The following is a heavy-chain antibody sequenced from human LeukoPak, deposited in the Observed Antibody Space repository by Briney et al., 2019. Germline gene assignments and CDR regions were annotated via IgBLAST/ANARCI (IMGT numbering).Heavy chain of an antibody. V-gene: IGHV1-2*02. Sequence: ASVKVSCKASGYTFTGYYMHWVRQAPGQGREGMGWINPNSGGTNYAQKFQGRVTMTRDTSISTAYMELSRLRSDDTAVYYCARVSRYCSSTSCRILDYWGQGTLVTVSS. D-gene: IGHD2-2*01. CDR1: GYTFTGYY. CDR2: INPNSGGT. CDR3: ARVSRYCSSTSCRILDY. J-gene: IGHJ4*02.